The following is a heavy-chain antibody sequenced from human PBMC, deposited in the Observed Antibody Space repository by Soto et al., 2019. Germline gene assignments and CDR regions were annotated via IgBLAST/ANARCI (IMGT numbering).Heavy chain of an antibody. CDR1: GFSLSTRGVG. V-gene: IGHV2-5*02. CDR3: ARRIAARPLPSYSFDY. Sequence: QITLKESGPTLVKPTQTLTLTCTFSGFSLSTRGVGVGWVRQPPGKALEWLALIYWDDDKRYSPSLKSRLTITKDTSNTQGVLTMTNMDPVDTATYYCARRIAARPLPSYSFDYWGQGTLVTVSS. J-gene: IGHJ4*02. CDR2: IYWDDDK. D-gene: IGHD6-6*01.